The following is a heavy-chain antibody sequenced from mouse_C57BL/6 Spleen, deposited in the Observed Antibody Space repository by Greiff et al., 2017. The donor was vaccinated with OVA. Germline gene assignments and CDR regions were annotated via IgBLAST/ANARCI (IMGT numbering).Heavy chain of an antibody. CDR1: GFNIKDDY. D-gene: IGHD1-1*01. CDR3: TTRYGSSYGYFDV. CDR2: IDPENGDT. J-gene: IGHJ1*03. V-gene: IGHV14-4*01. Sequence: VKLVESGAELVRPGASVKLSCTASGFNIKDDYMHWVKQRPEQGLEWIGWIDPENGDTEYASQFQGKATITADTSSNTAYLQLSSLTSEDTAVYYCTTRYGSSYGYFDVWGTGTTVTVSS.